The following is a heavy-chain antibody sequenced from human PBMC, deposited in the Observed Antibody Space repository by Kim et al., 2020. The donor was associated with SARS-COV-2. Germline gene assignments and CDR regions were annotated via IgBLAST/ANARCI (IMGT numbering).Heavy chain of an antibody. Sequence: RFQGSVTMTRDTSTSTVYMELSSLRSEDTAVYYCARIWVMTPDYPGAFDIWGQGTMVTVSS. CDR3: ARIWVMTPDYPGAFDI. V-gene: IGHV1-46*01. J-gene: IGHJ3*02. D-gene: IGHD4-17*01.